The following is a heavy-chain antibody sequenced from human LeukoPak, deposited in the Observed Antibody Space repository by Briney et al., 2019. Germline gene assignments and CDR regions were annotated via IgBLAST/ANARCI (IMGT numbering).Heavy chain of an antibody. CDR2: IYYSGST. V-gene: IGHV4-59*01. Sequence: SETLSLTCTVSGGSISSYYWSWIRQPPGKRLEWIGYIYYSGSTNYNPSLKSRVTISVDTSKNQFSLKLSSVTAADTAVYYCASLKAAAGTYWFDPWGQGTLVTVSS. CDR3: ASLKAAAGTYWFDP. CDR1: GGSISSYY. J-gene: IGHJ5*02. D-gene: IGHD6-13*01.